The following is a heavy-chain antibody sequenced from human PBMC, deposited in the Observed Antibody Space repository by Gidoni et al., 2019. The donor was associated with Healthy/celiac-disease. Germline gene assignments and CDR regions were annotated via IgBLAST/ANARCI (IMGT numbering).Heavy chain of an antibody. CDR3: AKDSALSSSWYLDY. D-gene: IGHD6-13*01. J-gene: IGHJ4*02. CDR2: ISYDGSNK. V-gene: IGHV3-30*18. CDR1: GFPFSRYG. Sequence: QVQLVESGGGVVQPGRSLSLACAASGFPFSRYGMHWGRQAPGKGLEWVAVISYDGSNKYYADSVKGRFTISRDNSKNTLYLQMNSLRAEDTAVYYCAKDSALSSSWYLDYWGQGTLVTVSS.